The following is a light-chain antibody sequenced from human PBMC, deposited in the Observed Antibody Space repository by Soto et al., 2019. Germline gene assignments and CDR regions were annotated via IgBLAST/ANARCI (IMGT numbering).Light chain of an antibody. CDR1: QSVDRSY. CDR2: GTS. Sequence: EIVLTQSPGTLSLSPGARATLSCRASQSVDRSYLAWYQQKPGQAPRLLIYGTSSRATGIPDRFSGSGSGTDFTLTISRLEPEDFAVYYCQQYGSSLTWTFGQGTKVDIK. V-gene: IGKV3-20*01. J-gene: IGKJ1*01. CDR3: QQYGSSLTWT.